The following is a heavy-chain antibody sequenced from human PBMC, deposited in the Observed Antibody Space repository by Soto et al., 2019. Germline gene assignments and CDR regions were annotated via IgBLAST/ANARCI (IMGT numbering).Heavy chain of an antibody. V-gene: IGHV1-69*13. CDR1: GGTFSSYA. CDR2: IIPIFGTA. D-gene: IGHD3-10*01. CDR3: ARAEVPRVAVRGVIITSNYYYYYYGMDV. J-gene: IGHJ6*02. Sequence: SVKVSCKASGGTFSSYAISWVRQAPGQGLEWMGGIIPIFGTANYAQKFQGRVRITADESTSTAYMELSSLRSEDTAVYYCARAEVPRVAVRGVIITSNYYYYYYGMDVWGQGTTVTVSS.